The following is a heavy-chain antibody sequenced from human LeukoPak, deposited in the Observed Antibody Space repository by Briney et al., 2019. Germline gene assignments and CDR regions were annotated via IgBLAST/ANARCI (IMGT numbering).Heavy chain of an antibody. Sequence: SSVPVSYQASGGTLRSYALSWVRQAPGQGLEWMGGIIPIFCTANYAHQSQGRVTITTDEVTSTAYMELSRLRSENTAVYYCARCYYDSSGYYHFDYWGQGTLVTVSS. V-gene: IGHV1-69*05. D-gene: IGHD3-22*01. J-gene: IGHJ4*02. CDR2: IIPIFCTA. CDR3: ARCYYDSSGYYHFDY. CDR1: GGTLRSYA.